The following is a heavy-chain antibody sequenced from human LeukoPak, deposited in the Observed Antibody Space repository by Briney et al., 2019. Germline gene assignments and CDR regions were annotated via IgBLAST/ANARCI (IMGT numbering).Heavy chain of an antibody. CDR1: GGSISSSSYY. CDR3: ASLRERSYYARGFDY. J-gene: IGHJ4*02. Sequence: SETLSLTCTVSGGSISSSSYYWGWIRQPPGKGLEWIGSIYYSGSTYYKSSLKSRVTVSVGTSKNQFSLKLSSVTAADTAMYYCASLRERSYYARGFDYWGQGTLVTVSS. D-gene: IGHD1-26*01. CDR2: IYYSGST. V-gene: IGHV4-39*01.